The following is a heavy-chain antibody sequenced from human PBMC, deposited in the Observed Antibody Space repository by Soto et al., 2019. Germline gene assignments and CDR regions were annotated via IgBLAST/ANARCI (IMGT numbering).Heavy chain of an antibody. Sequence: SETLSLTCTVSGGSISSYYWTWIRQPSGKGLEWIGRIYTSGSTNYNPSLKSRVTMSVDTSKNQFSLKLSSVTAADTAVYYCARDLKFGQDDYWGQGAQVTVSS. CDR2: IYTSGST. V-gene: IGHV4-4*07. J-gene: IGHJ4*02. D-gene: IGHD3-10*01. CDR1: GGSISSYY. CDR3: ARDLKFGQDDY.